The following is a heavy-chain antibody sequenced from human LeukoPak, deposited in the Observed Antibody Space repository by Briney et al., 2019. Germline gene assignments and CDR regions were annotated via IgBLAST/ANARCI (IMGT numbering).Heavy chain of an antibody. CDR3: ATTRGSSFDY. Sequence: GGSLRLSCAASGLTVSGNYMCWVRQAPGKGLEWVSTIFRGGNTDYADSVKGRFTISRDNSKSILYLQMNSLRVEDTAVYYCATTRGSSFDYWGQGTLVTVSS. CDR2: IFRGGNT. J-gene: IGHJ4*02. CDR1: GLTVSGNY. V-gene: IGHV3-53*01.